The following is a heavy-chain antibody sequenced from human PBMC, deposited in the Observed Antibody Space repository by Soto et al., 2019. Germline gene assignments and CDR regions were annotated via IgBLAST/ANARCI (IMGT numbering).Heavy chain of an antibody. CDR2: IYYSGST. CDR3: ARRRYCSGGSCYDWYFDL. CDR1: GGSISSYY. J-gene: IGHJ2*01. Sequence: QVQLQESGPGLVKPSETLSLTCTVSGGSISSYYWSRIRQPPGKGLEWIGYIYYSGSTNYNPSLKSRVTISVYTSKSQFSLKLSSVTAADTAVYYCARRRYCSGGSCYDWYFDLWGRGTLVTVSS. V-gene: IGHV4-59*08. D-gene: IGHD2-15*01.